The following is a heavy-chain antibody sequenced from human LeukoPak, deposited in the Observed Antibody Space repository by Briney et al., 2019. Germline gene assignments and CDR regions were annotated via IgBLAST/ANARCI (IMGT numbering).Heavy chain of an antibody. J-gene: IGHJ4*02. D-gene: IGHD1-26*01. CDR1: GYTLTSYY. V-gene: IGHV1-69*13. Sequence: GASVKVSCKASGYTLTSYYLHWVRQAPGQGLEWMGGIIPIFGTANYAQKFQGRVTITADESTSTAYMELSSLRSEDTAVYYCARGANSGSYFSAFGYWGQGTLVTVSS. CDR2: IIPIFGTA. CDR3: ARGANSGSYFSAFGY.